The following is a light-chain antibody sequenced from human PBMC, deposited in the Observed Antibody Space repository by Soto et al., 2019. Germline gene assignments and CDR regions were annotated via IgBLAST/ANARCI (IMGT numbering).Light chain of an antibody. CDR3: QHYNNWPT. V-gene: IGKV3-15*01. CDR2: GAT. Sequence: IVMTQFPATLSVFPGERATLSCRASQSVRSNLDWYQQKPGQAPRLLIYGATTRATGIPARFNGSGSGTEFTLSISSLQSEDIAVYYCQHYNNWPTFGQGTKVDIK. CDR1: QSVRSN. J-gene: IGKJ1*01.